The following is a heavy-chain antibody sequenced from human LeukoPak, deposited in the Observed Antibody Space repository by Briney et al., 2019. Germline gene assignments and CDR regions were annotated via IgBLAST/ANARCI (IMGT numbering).Heavy chain of an antibody. CDR1: GFTFTSYG. D-gene: IGHD6-13*01. CDR3: ARDPIAAVRFDY. V-gene: IGHV3-33*01. Sequence: PGGSLRLSCAASGFTFTSYGMHWVRQAPGKGLEWVSVIWYYGSNKYYADSVKGRFTISRDNSKNTLYLQMNSLRAEDTAVYYCARDPIAAVRFDYWGQGTLVTVSS. CDR2: IWYYGSNK. J-gene: IGHJ4*02.